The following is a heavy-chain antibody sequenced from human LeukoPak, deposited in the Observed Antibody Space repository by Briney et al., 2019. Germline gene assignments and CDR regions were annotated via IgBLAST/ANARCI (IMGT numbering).Heavy chain of an antibody. D-gene: IGHD6-6*01. CDR2: ISSSSSYI. V-gene: IGHV3-21*01. J-gene: IGHJ4*02. CDR1: GFTFSSYS. CDR3: ARGRDSSSSYPGY. Sequence: GGSLRLSCAASGFTFSSYSMNWVRQAPGKGLEWVSSISSSSSYIYYADSVKGRFTISRDNAKNSLYLQMNSLRAEDTAVYYCARGRDSSSSYPGYWGQGTLVTVSS.